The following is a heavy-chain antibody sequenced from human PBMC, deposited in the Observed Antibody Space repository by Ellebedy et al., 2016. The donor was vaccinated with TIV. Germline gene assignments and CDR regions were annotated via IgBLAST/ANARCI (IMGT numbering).Heavy chain of an antibody. CDR2: ISAYNGDT. Sequence: AASVKVSCKASGYTFSSYGIRWVRQAAGQALEWMGWISAYNGDTKYPQKFQGRITMTTDTSTSTALMELRSLTSDDTTLYYCARYGDSTNFDHWGQGTLVTVTS. V-gene: IGHV1-18*04. CDR3: ARYGDSTNFDH. J-gene: IGHJ4*02. CDR1: GYTFSSYG. D-gene: IGHD7-27*01.